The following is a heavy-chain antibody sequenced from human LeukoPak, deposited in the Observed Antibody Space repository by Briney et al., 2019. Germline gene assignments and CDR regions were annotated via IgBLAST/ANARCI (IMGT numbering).Heavy chain of an antibody. CDR2: IYTSGST. Sequence: SETLSLTCTVSGGSISSYYWSWIRQPPGKGLEWIGRIYTSGSTNYNPSLKSRVTMSVDTSKNQFSLKLSSVTAADTAVYYCARNVMSGYGYSYGIDYWGQGTLVTVSS. D-gene: IGHD5-18*01. V-gene: IGHV4-4*07. CDR3: ARNVMSGYGYSYGIDY. J-gene: IGHJ4*02. CDR1: GGSISSYY.